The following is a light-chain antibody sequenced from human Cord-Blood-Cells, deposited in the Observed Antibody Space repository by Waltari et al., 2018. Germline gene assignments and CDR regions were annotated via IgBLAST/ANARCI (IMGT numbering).Light chain of an antibody. Sequence: SYELTQPPSVSVSPGQTASITCSGDKLGDKYACWYQQKPGQSPVLVIYQDSKRPSGIPERFSGSNSGNTATLTISGTQAMDEADYYCQAWDSSTYFFGTGTKVTVL. V-gene: IGLV3-1*01. CDR3: QAWDSSTYF. J-gene: IGLJ1*01. CDR2: QDS. CDR1: KLGDKY.